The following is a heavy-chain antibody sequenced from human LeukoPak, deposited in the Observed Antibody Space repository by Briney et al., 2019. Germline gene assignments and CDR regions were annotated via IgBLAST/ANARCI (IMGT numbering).Heavy chain of an antibody. J-gene: IGHJ4*02. Sequence: GGSLRLSCAASGFTFSSYTISWVRQAPRKGLEWVSGISGSAESTYYADSVKGRFTISRDNSKNTLFLQMNSLTAEDTAVYYCARWTSTVGFEYWGQGALVTVSS. V-gene: IGHV3-23*01. CDR2: ISGSAEST. D-gene: IGHD4-17*01. CDR3: ARWTSTVGFEY. CDR1: GFTFSSYT.